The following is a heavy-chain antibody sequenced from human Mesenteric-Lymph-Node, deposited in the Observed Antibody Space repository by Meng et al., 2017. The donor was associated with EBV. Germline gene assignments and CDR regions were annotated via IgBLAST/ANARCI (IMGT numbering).Heavy chain of an antibody. J-gene: IGHJ4*02. D-gene: IGHD6-19*01. V-gene: IGHV4-30-4*01. Sequence: QLQESGPGLVKPSQTLSLTCAVSGGSISSGGYYWSWIRQPPGKGLEWIGYIYYSGSTYYNPSLKSRVTISVDTSKNQFSLKLSSVTAADTAVYYCARVEQWLLYFDYWGQGTLVTVSS. CDR1: GGSISSGGYY. CDR2: IYYSGST. CDR3: ARVEQWLLYFDY.